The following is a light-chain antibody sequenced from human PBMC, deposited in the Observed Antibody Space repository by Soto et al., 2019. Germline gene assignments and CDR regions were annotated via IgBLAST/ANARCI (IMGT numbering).Light chain of an antibody. J-gene: IGKJ3*01. CDR3: QQYGNSRRHT. CDR2: GAS. Sequence: IVLTQSPGTLSLSPGERATLSCRASQSVSSSYLAWYQQRPGQAPRLLISGASSRATGIPDRFSGSGSGTDFTLSISRLEPEDVAVYYCQQYGNSRRHTFGPGTKVDIK. V-gene: IGKV3-20*01. CDR1: QSVSSSY.